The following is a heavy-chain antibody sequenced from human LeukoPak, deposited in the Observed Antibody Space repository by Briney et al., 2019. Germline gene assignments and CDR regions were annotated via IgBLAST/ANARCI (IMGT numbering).Heavy chain of an antibody. J-gene: IGHJ4*02. D-gene: IGHD6-13*01. CDR3: ASMTYSNKYFDY. CDR1: GYTFTSYG. CDR2: IHIYRGNT. Sequence: ASVKVSCKASGYTFTSYGISWVRQAPGQGLEWMGWIHIYRGNTNYAQKFQGRVTMTTDTSTSTAYMELSSLRSEDTAVYYCASMTYSNKYFDYWGQGTLVTVSS. V-gene: IGHV1-18*01.